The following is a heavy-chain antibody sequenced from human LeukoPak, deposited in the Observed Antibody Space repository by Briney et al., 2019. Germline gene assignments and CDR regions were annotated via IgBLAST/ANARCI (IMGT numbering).Heavy chain of an antibody. Sequence: GASVKVSCKASGYTFTGYYMHWVRQAPGQGLEWMGIINPSGGSTSYAQKFQGRVTMTRDTSTSTVYMELSSLRSEDTAVYYCARDHKVTPFDYWGQGTLVTVSS. CDR3: ARDHKVTPFDY. D-gene: IGHD2-21*02. CDR2: INPSGGST. CDR1: GYTFTGYY. V-gene: IGHV1-46*01. J-gene: IGHJ4*02.